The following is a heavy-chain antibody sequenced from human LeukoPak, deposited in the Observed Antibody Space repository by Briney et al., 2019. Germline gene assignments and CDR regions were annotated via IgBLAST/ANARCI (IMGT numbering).Heavy chain of an antibody. Sequence: GGSLRLSCAASGFTFNSFSMNWVRQAPGKGLEWVSYISSSSNTIYYADSVKGRFTISRDNAKNSLYLQMNSLRAEDTAVYYCAGDGFIAAAGIRGAPSDYWGQGTLVTVSS. V-gene: IGHV3-48*01. CDR3: AGDGFIAAAGIRGAPSDY. J-gene: IGHJ4*02. D-gene: IGHD6-13*01. CDR1: GFTFNSFS. CDR2: ISSSSNTI.